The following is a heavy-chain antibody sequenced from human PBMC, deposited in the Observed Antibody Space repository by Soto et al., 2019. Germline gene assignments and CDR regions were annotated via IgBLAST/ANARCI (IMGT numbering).Heavy chain of an antibody. Sequence: QVQLVQSGAEVKKPGASVKVSCKASGYTFTSYGISWVRQAPGQGLEWMGWISAYNGNKKYAQKLQGRVTMTTDTSSSTAYWELRSLRSVATAVYYCARHSPPVDYWGQEPLVTVSS. V-gene: IGHV1-18*01. J-gene: IGHJ4*02. CDR3: ARHSPPVDY. CDR1: GYTFTSYG. CDR2: ISAYNGNK.